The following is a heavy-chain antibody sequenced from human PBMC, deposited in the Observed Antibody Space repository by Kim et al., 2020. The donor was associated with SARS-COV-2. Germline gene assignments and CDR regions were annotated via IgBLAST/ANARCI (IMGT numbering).Heavy chain of an antibody. CDR2: ISSSSSYT. D-gene: IGHD3-22*01. CDR3: ARSSWYYDSSGYPELDAFDI. J-gene: IGHJ3*02. V-gene: IGHV3-11*06. CDR1: GFTFSDYY. Sequence: GGSLRLSCAASGFTFSDYYMSWIRQAPGKGLEWVSYISSSSSYTNYADSVKGRFTISRDNAKNSLYLQMNSLRAEDTAVYYCARSSWYYDSSGYPELDAFDIWGQGTMSPSLQ.